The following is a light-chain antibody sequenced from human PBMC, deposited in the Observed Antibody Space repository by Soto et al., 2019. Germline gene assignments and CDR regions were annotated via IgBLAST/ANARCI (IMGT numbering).Light chain of an antibody. Sequence: VLTQSASVSGSPGQSISISCTGTGNDVGGYTFVSWYQQHPDKIPKLVIFDVNRRPSGVSDRFSGSKSVNAASLTISGLQAEDEADYYCCSYTATTTYVFGTGTKVTVL. J-gene: IGLJ1*01. V-gene: IGLV2-14*03. CDR3: CSYTATTTYV. CDR1: GNDVGGYTF. CDR2: DVN.